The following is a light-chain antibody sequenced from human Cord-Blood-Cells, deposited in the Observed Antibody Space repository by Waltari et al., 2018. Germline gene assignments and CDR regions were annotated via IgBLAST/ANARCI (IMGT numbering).Light chain of an antibody. V-gene: IGLV2-14*01. J-gene: IGLJ1*01. CDR2: DVS. CDR3: SSYTSSSTYV. CDR1: SSAAGGYNY. Sequence: QSALTQPASVSGSPGPSLPISCTGTSSAAGGYNYVSWYQQHPGKAPKLMIYDVSNRPSGVSNRFSGSKSGNTASLTISGLQAEDEADYYCSSYTSSSTYVFGTGTKVTVL.